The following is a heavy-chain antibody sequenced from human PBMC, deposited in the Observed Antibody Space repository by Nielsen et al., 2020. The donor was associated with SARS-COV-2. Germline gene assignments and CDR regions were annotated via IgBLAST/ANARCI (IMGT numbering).Heavy chain of an antibody. J-gene: IGHJ6*02. CDR3: AREVLWFGETGGMDV. CDR1: GYTFTGYY. Sequence: ASVKVSCKASGYTFTGYYMHWVRQAPGQGLEWMGWINPNSGGTNYAQKFQGWVTMTRDTSISTAYMELSRLRSDDTAVYYCAREVLWFGETGGMDVWGQGTTVTVSS. D-gene: IGHD3-10*01. V-gene: IGHV1-2*04. CDR2: INPNSGGT.